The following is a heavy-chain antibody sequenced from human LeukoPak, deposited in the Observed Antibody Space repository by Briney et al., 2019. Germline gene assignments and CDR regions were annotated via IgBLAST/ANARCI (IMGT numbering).Heavy chain of an antibody. CDR2: IIPIFGTA. D-gene: IGHD2-2*01. CDR3: ARSIVVVPAAIGGESFGWFDP. Sequence: ASVKVSCKASGGTFSSYAISWVRQAPGQGLEWMGGIIPIFGTANYAQKFQGRVTITADESTSTAYMELSSLRSEDTAVYYCARSIVVVPAAIGGESFGWFDPWGQATLVTVSS. J-gene: IGHJ5*02. CDR1: GGTFSSYA. V-gene: IGHV1-69*13.